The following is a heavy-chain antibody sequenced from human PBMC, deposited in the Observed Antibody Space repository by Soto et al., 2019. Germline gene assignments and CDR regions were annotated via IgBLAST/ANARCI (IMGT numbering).Heavy chain of an antibody. CDR1: GYSFTSHW. Sequence: GESLKISCKGSGYSFTSHWIGWVRQMPGKGLECMGIIYPGGSDTRYSPSFQGQVTISADKSISTAYLQWSSLKASDTAMYYCAGGGVRGVITRTRDYYGMDVWGQGTTVTVS. CDR2: IYPGGSDT. CDR3: AGGGVRGVITRTRDYYGMDV. J-gene: IGHJ6*02. D-gene: IGHD3-10*01. V-gene: IGHV5-51*01.